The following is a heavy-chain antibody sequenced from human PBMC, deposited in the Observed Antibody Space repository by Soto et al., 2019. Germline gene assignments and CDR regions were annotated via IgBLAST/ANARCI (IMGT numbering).Heavy chain of an antibody. CDR1: GYTFSSYG. CDR3: ARGNRIEAFDI. D-gene: IGHD2-15*01. CDR2: ISAYNGNT. J-gene: IGHJ3*02. V-gene: IGHV1-18*01. Sequence: QVQLVQSGAEVKKPGASVKVSCKASGYTFSSYGFSWVRQAPGQGLEWMGWISAYNGNTNYAQKFQGRVTMTTETSTRTAYMELRSLRSDDTAMYYWARGNRIEAFDIWAQGTMVTVSS.